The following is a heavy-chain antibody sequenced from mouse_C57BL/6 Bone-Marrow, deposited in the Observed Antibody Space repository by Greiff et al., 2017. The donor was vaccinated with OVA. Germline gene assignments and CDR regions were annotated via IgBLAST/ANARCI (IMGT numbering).Heavy chain of an antibody. V-gene: IGHV1-76*01. D-gene: IGHD2-3*01. CDR2: IYPGSGNT. CDR3: ARDDGYFFEY. J-gene: IGHJ2*01. Sequence: VKLVESGAEVVRPGASVKLSCNASGYTFTDHYINWVKQGPGQGLEWIARIYPGSGNTYYNEKFKGKATLTAEKSSNTAYMQLSSLTSEDSAVYFCARDDGYFFEYWGQGTTLTVSS. CDR1: GYTFTDHY.